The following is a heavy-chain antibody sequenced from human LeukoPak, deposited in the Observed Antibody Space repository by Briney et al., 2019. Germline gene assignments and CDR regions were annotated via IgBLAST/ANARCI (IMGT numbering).Heavy chain of an antibody. CDR2: IKQDGSEK. D-gene: IGHD2-15*01. J-gene: IGHJ4*02. Sequence: PGGSLRLSCAASGFPFSSYWMSWVRQAPGKGLEWVANIKQDGSEKYYVDSAKGRFTISRDNAKNSLYLQMNSLRAEDTAVYYCARDSISGGYVDWGQGTLVTVSS. CDR3: ARDSISGGYVD. V-gene: IGHV3-7*01. CDR1: GFPFSSYW.